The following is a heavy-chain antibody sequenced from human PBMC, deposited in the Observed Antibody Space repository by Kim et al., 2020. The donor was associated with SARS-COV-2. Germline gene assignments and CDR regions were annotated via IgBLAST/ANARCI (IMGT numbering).Heavy chain of an antibody. CDR1: GFTFSRYG. D-gene: IGHD4-4*01. V-gene: IGHV3-23*01. CDR3: ARVTTITAPFYDY. CDR2: ISASSGDT. Sequence: GGSLRLSCAASGFTFSRYGLSWFRQAPGKGLEWVSGISASSGDTYYADSVQGRFTISRDNAKNALNLEMNSLRAEDTALYYCARVTTITAPFYDYWGRGTLVTVSS. J-gene: IGHJ4*02.